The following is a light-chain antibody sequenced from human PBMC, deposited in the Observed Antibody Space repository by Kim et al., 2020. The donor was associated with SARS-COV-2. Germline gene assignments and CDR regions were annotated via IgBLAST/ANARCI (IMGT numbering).Light chain of an antibody. CDR3: TQATQFPYT. V-gene: IGKV2-24*01. CDR1: QSLVHSDGNTY. Sequence: DIVLTQTPLSSPVNLGQAASISCRASQSLVHSDGNTYLSWLHQRPGQPPKLLIYKISHRLSGVPDKFSGSGAGTDFTLKISRVEAEDVGFYYGTQATQFPYTSGQGTKLEI. CDR2: KIS. J-gene: IGKJ2*01.